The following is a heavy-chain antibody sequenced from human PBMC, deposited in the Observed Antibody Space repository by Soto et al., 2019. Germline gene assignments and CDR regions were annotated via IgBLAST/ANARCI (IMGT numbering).Heavy chain of an antibody. CDR1: GYTFTSYG. J-gene: IGHJ4*02. D-gene: IGHD1-26*01. Sequence: GASVKVSCKASGYTFTSYGISWVRQAPGQGLEWMGWISAYNGNTNYAQKRQGRVTMTTDTSTSTAYMELRSLRSDDTAVYYCASTERVWDHSVYWGQGTLVTVSS. V-gene: IGHV1-18*01. CDR2: ISAYNGNT. CDR3: ASTERVWDHSVY.